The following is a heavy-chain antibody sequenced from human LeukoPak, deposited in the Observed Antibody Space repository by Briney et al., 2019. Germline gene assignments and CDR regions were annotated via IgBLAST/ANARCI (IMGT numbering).Heavy chain of an antibody. CDR3: ARDLSLYYYDSSGYYVDY. D-gene: IGHD3-22*01. CDR1: GFAFSSYG. J-gene: IGHJ4*02. CDR2: ISYDGSNK. V-gene: IGHV3-30*03. Sequence: SGGSLRLSCAASGFAFSSYGMHWVRQAPGKGLEWVAVISYDGSNKYYADSVKGRFTISRDNSKNTLYLQMNSLRAEDTAVYYCARDLSLYYYDSSGYYVDYWGQGTLVTVSS.